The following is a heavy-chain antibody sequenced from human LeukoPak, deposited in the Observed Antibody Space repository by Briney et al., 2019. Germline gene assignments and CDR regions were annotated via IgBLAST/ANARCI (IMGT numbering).Heavy chain of an antibody. V-gene: IGHV4-59*01. J-gene: IGHJ3*02. CDR3: ARGSEAAAGDAFDI. Sequence: PSGTLSLTCTVSGGSISSYYWSWIRQPPGKGLEWIGYIYYTGSTNYNPTLKSRVTISVDTSKNQFSLRLSSVTAADTAVYYCARGSEAAAGDAFDIWGQGTMVTVSS. CDR1: GGSISSYY. D-gene: IGHD6-13*01. CDR2: IYYTGST.